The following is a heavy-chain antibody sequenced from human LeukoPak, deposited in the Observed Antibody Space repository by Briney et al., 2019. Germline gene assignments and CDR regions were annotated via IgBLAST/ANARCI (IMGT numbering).Heavy chain of an antibody. Sequence: PSETLSLTCTVSGDSFSSVTDYWAWIRQPPGKGLEWIASGDYSGGTYYNPSLESRVAISADMSKNQFSLKLSSVTAADTAVYYCAGRPCSSTSCLTYGMDVWGQGTTVTVSS. CDR1: GDSFSSVTDY. D-gene: IGHD2-2*01. CDR2: GDYSGGT. CDR3: AGRPCSSTSCLTYGMDV. V-gene: IGHV4-39*07. J-gene: IGHJ6*02.